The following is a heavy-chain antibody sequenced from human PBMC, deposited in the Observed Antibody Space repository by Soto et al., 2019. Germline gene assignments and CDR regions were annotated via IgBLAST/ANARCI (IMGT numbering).Heavy chain of an antibody. J-gene: IGHJ5*02. CDR3: ARDNDVWGSYHWLDP. Sequence: PSETLSLTCTVSGGSISSGGYYWSWIRQHPGKGLEWIGYIYYSGSTYYNPSLKSRVTISVDTSKNQFSLKLSSVTAADTAVYYCARDNDVWGSYHWLDPWGQGTLVTVSS. CDR2: IYYSGST. CDR1: GGSISSGGYY. D-gene: IGHD3-16*01. V-gene: IGHV4-31*03.